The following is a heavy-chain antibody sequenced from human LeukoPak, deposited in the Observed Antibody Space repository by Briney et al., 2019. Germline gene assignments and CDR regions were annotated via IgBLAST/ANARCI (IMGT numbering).Heavy chain of an antibody. Sequence: GGSLRLSCVASGFTFSTSGMHWVRQAPGKGLEWVTCIRFDGSDKYYADSVKGRFTVSRDNSNNTLHLQLNSLRTEDTAVYYCAKDGVSAIFGVVIQYFFDYWGQGTLVTVSS. CDR1: GFTFSTSG. J-gene: IGHJ4*02. D-gene: IGHD3-3*01. CDR2: IRFDGSDK. CDR3: AKDGVSAIFGVVIQYFFDY. V-gene: IGHV3-30*02.